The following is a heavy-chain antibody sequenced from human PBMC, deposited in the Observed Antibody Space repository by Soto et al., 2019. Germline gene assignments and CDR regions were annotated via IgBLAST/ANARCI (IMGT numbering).Heavy chain of an antibody. Sequence: VQLVESGGGLVKPGGSLRLSCAASGFMFSGYYMSWIRQAPGKGLEWVSYISSSGHFANYADSVRGRFTISRDNAGDSLYLQMNSLTVEDTAVYYCVRELGGLDCWGQGTLVTVSS. CDR1: GFMFSGYY. CDR3: VRELGGLDC. V-gene: IGHV3-11*05. CDR2: ISSSGHFA. J-gene: IGHJ4*02.